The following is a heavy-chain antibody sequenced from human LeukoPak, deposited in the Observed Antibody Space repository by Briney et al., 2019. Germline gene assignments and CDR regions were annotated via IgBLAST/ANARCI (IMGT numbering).Heavy chain of an antibody. CDR3: ARGIAARPNYYYYYYMDV. J-gene: IGHJ6*03. D-gene: IGHD6-6*01. CDR2: INHSGST. V-gene: IGHV4-34*01. CDR1: GGSFSGYY. Sequence: SETLSLTCAVYGGSFSGYYWSWIRQPPGKGLEWIGEINHSGSTNYNPSLKSRVTISVDTSKNQFSLKLSSVTAADTAVYYCARGIAARPNYYYYYYMDVWGKGTTVTVSS.